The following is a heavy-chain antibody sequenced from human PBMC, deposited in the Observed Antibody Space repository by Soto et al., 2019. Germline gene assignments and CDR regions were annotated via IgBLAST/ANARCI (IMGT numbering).Heavy chain of an antibody. D-gene: IGHD3-3*01. J-gene: IGHJ4*02. Sequence: EVQLLESGGGLVQPGGSLRLSCAASGFTFSSYAMSWVRQAPGKGLERVSAISGSGGSTYYADSVKGRFTISRDNSKNTLCLQMNSLSAEDTAVYYCAKVSTRLYDFWSGYGVFVYWGQGTLVTFSS. V-gene: IGHV3-23*01. CDR2: ISGSGGST. CDR1: GFTFSSYA. CDR3: AKVSTRLYDFWSGYGVFVY.